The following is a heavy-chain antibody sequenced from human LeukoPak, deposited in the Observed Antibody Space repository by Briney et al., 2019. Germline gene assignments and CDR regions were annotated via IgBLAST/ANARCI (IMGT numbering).Heavy chain of an antibody. V-gene: IGHV3-48*01. CDR3: TTEGRYFDWFSF. J-gene: IGHJ4*02. CDR1: GFTFSSYS. Sequence: GGSLRPSCAASGFTFSSYSMNWVRQAPGKGLEWVSYISSSSSTIYYADSVKGRFTISRDNAKNSLYLQMNSLRAEDTAVYYCTTEGRYFDWFSFWGQGTLVTVSS. D-gene: IGHD3-9*01. CDR2: ISSSSSTI.